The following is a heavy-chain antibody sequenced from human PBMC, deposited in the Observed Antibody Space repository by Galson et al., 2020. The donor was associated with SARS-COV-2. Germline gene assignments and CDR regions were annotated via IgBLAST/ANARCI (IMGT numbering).Heavy chain of an antibody. D-gene: IGHD5-18*01. Sequence: GGSLRLSCAASGFTFSSYAMHWVRQAPGKGLEWVAVISYDGSNKYYADSVKGRFTISRDNSKNTLYLQMNSLRAEDTAVYYCVREGYSYGIDYWGQGTLVTVSS. V-gene: IGHV3-30-3*01. CDR1: GFTFSSYA. CDR3: VREGYSYGIDY. CDR2: ISYDGSNK. J-gene: IGHJ4*02.